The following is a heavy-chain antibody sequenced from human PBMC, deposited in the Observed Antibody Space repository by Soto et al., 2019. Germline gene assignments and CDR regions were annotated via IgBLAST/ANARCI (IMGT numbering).Heavy chain of an antibody. CDR1: GFTFRSYG. Sequence: GSLRLSCAASGFTFRSYGMHWVRQAPGKGLEWVAVISYDGSNKYYADSVKGRFTISRDNSKNTLYLQMNSLRAEDTAVYYCAKRAYDFWSGYYLPDWGQGTLVTVSS. CDR3: AKRAYDFWSGYYLPD. CDR2: ISYDGSNK. V-gene: IGHV3-30*18. J-gene: IGHJ4*02. D-gene: IGHD3-3*01.